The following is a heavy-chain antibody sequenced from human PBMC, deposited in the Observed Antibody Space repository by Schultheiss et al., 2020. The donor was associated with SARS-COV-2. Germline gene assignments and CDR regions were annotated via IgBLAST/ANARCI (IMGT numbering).Heavy chain of an antibody. CDR3: ARDPDGYLVYHHGMDV. D-gene: IGHD5-24*01. CDR1: GFTFSSYS. Sequence: GGSLRLSCAASGFTFSSYSMNWVRQAPGKGLEWVAVVSYGGTNKYYADSVKGRFTISRDNSNNTLYLQMNSLRPEDTAVYYCARDPDGYLVYHHGMDVWGQGTTVTVSS. CDR2: VSYGGTNK. V-gene: IGHV3-30*03. J-gene: IGHJ6*02.